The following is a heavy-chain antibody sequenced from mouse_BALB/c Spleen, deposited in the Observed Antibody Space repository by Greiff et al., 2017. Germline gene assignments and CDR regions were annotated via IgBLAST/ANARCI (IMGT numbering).Heavy chain of an antibody. Sequence: EVNLVESGGGLVQPGGSRKLSCAASGFTFSSFGMHWVRQAPEKGLEWVAYISSGSSTIYYADTVKGRFTISRDNPKNTLFLQMTSLRSEDTAMYYCARRNWDEGFAYWGQGTLVTVSA. CDR1: GFTFSSFG. D-gene: IGHD4-1*01. CDR2: ISSGSSTI. CDR3: ARRNWDEGFAY. V-gene: IGHV5-17*02. J-gene: IGHJ3*01.